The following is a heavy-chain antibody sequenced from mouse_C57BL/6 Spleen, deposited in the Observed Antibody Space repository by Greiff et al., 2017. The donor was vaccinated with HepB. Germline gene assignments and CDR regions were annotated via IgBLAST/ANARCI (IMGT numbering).Heavy chain of an antibody. J-gene: IGHJ1*03. Sequence: EVQLVESEGGLVQPGRSMKLSCTASGFTFSDYYMAWVRQVPEKGLEWVANINYDGSSTYYLDSLKSRFIISRDNAKNILYLQMSSLKSEDTATYYCARGIYYDGSSYVHDGYFDGWGTGTTVTVSS. CDR3: ARGIYYDGSSYVHDGYFDG. D-gene: IGHD1-1*01. V-gene: IGHV5-16*01. CDR1: GFTFSDYY. CDR2: INYDGSST.